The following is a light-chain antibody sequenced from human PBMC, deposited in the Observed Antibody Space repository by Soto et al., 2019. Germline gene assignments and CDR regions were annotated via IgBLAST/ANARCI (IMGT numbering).Light chain of an antibody. J-gene: IGKJ4*01. CDR1: QSVSSW. CDR2: KAS. Sequence: EIVMTQSPSTLASAKGEGVTSPCRASQSVSSWLAWYQQKPGKAPRLLIYKASSLASGVPSRFSGSGSGTEFTLTICSLEPDDFAAYYCRQYNTSPLTFGGGTKVDIK. V-gene: IGKV1-5*03. CDR3: RQYNTSPLT.